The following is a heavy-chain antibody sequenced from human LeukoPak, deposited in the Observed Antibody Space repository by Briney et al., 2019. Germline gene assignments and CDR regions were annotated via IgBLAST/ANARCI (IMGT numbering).Heavy chain of an antibody. D-gene: IGHD6-6*01. CDR3: ARAQFQEPSSSSPVLF. CDR1: GFTFSSYS. Sequence: GGSLRLSCAPSGFTFSSYSMSWVRQAPGKGLEWVSSISSSSSYIYYADSVKGRFTISRDNAKNSLYLQMNSLRAEDTAVYYCARAQFQEPSSSSPVLFWGQGTLVTVSS. J-gene: IGHJ4*02. CDR2: ISSSSSYI. V-gene: IGHV3-21*01.